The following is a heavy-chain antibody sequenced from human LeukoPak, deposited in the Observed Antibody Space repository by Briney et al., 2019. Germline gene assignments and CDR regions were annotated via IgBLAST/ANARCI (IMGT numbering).Heavy chain of an antibody. J-gene: IGHJ6*02. V-gene: IGHV3-21*01. D-gene: IGHD2-21*02. CDR2: ISSSSSYI. CDR1: GFTFSSYS. Sequence: PGGSLRLSCAASGFTFSSYSMNWVRQAPGKGLEWVSSISSSSSYIYYADSVKGRFTISRDNAKNSLYLQMNSLRAEGTAVYYCVGAYCGGDCYFYYYGMDVWGQGTTVTVSS. CDR3: VGAYCGGDCYFYYYGMDV.